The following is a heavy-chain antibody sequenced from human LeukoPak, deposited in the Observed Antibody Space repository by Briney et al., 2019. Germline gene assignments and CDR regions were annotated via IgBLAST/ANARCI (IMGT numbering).Heavy chain of an antibody. V-gene: IGHV3-30*18. CDR1: GITFCSYG. Sequence: QPGGSLRLSCAASGITFCSYGMHWVRQAPGKGLEWVAVISYDGNNKYYADSVKGRFTISRDNSKNTLYLQMNSLRAEDTAVYYCAKALQVWLLGFEYWGQGTLVTVSS. J-gene: IGHJ4*02. CDR3: AKALQVWLLGFEY. CDR2: ISYDGNNK. D-gene: IGHD5-18*01.